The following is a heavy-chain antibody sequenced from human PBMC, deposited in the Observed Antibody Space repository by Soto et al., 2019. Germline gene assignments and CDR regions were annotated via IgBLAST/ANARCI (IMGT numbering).Heavy chain of an antibody. V-gene: IGHV3-23*01. Sequence: GGSLRLSCAASGFTFSSYAMSWVRQAPGKGLEWVSAISGSGGSTYYADSVKGRFTISRDNSKNTLYLQMNSLRAEDTAVYYYAKKGYDILPGYSDYRGQGTLVTVSS. CDR1: GFTFSSYA. CDR3: AKKGYDILPGYSDY. D-gene: IGHD3-9*01. J-gene: IGHJ4*02. CDR2: ISGSGGST.